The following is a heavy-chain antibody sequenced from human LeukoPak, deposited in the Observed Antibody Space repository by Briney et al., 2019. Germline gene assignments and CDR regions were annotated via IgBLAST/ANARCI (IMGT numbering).Heavy chain of an antibody. Sequence: SETLSLTCTVSGGSISSSSYYWGWIRQPPGKGLEWIGSIYYSGSTYYNPSLKSRVTISVDTSKNQFSLKLSSVTAADTAVYYCARTRSTGLYYSRFEGWFDPWGQGTLVTVSS. V-gene: IGHV4-39*07. J-gene: IGHJ5*02. CDR1: GGSISSSSYY. CDR3: ARTRSTGLYYSRFEGWFDP. D-gene: IGHD3-22*01. CDR2: IYYSGST.